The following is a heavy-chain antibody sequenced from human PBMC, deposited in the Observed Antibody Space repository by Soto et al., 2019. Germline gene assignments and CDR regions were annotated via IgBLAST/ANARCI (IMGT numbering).Heavy chain of an antibody. Sequence: QVQLVESGGGVVQPGRSLRLSCAASGFTFSSYAMHWVRQAPGKGLEWVAVISYDGSNKYYADSVKGRFTISRDNSKNTLYLQMNSLRSEDTAVYYCARATSGYSSSWPPVHWGQGTLVTVSS. D-gene: IGHD6-13*01. CDR3: ARATSGYSSSWPPVH. V-gene: IGHV3-30-3*01. CDR2: ISYDGSNK. J-gene: IGHJ4*02. CDR1: GFTFSSYA.